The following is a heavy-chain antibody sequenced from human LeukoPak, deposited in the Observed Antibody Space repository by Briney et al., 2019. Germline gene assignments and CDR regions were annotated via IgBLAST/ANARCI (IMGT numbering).Heavy chain of an antibody. V-gene: IGHV3-30*18. CDR2: ISYDGSNK. D-gene: IGHD5-18*01. CDR1: GFTLSSYD. Sequence: AGGSLRLSCAASGFTLSSYDMHWVRQAPGKGLEWVAVISYDGSNKYYADSVKGRFTISRDNAKNSLYLQMNSLRAEDMALYYCAKETAVWAFDIWGQGTMVTVSS. CDR3: AKETAVWAFDI. J-gene: IGHJ3*02.